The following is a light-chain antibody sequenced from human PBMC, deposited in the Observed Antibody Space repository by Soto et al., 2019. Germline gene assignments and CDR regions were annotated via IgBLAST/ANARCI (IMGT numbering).Light chain of an antibody. J-gene: IGKJ3*01. V-gene: IGKV1D-13*01. Sequence: AIQLTQSPSSLSASVGDRVTITCRASQGIGDAIAWYQQKPGRPPKLLIYDASKLESGVPSRFRGSGSGTDFTLAISSLQPEDFTTYHCQQFNDYPFTFGPGTRVDI. CDR3: QQFNDYPFT. CDR2: DAS. CDR1: QGIGDA.